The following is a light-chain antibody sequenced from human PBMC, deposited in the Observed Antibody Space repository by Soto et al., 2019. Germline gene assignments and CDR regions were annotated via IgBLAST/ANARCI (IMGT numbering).Light chain of an antibody. Sequence: QSALTQPASVSGSPGQSITISCTGTNRDVGSYNLVSWYQQRPGEAPKLIISEVRNRPSGISYRFTGSKSGNTASLTISGLQAEDEADYYCSSYTTTRTLVFGGGTNVTVL. CDR1: NRDVGSYNL. CDR2: EVR. J-gene: IGLJ3*02. V-gene: IGLV2-14*01. CDR3: SSYTTTRTLV.